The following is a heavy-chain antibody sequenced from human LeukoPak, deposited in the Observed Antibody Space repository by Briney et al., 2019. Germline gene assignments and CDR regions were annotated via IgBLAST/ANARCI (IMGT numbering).Heavy chain of an antibody. Sequence: SETLSLTCAVYGGPFSGYYWSWLRQPPGKGLEWIGEINHSGSTNYNPSLKSRVTISVDTSKNQFSLKLSSVTAADTAVYYCARGTGEYYYDSSGLYYFDYWGQGTLVTVSS. V-gene: IGHV4-34*01. CDR2: INHSGST. D-gene: IGHD3-22*01. CDR1: GGPFSGYY. J-gene: IGHJ4*02. CDR3: ARGTGEYYYDSSGLYYFDY.